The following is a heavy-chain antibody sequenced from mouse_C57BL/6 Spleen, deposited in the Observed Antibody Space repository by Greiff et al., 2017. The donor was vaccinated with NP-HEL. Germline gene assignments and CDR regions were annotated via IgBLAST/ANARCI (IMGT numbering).Heavy chain of an antibody. J-gene: IGHJ2*01. CDR2: IDPSDSYT. D-gene: IGHD1-1*01. CDR3: ARSSITTVVATRYFDY. Sequence: VQLQQPGAELVMPGASVKLSCKASGYTFTSYWMHWVKQRPGQGLEWIGEIDPSDSYTNYNQKFKGKSTLTVDKSSSTAYMQLSSLTSEDSAVYYCARSSITTVVATRYFDYWGQGTTLTVSS. V-gene: IGHV1-69*01. CDR1: GYTFTSYW.